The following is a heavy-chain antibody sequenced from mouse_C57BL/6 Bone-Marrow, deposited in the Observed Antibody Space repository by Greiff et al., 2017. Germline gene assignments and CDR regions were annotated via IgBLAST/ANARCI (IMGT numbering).Heavy chain of an antibody. J-gene: IGHJ1*03. V-gene: IGHV3-8*01. Sequence: EVQLVESGPGLAKPSQTLSLTCSVTGYSITSDYWNWIRKFPGNKLEYMGYISYSGSTYYNPSLKSRISITRDTSKNQYYLQLNSVTTEDTATYYCARSPFTTVVATRYWYFDVWGTGTTVTVSS. D-gene: IGHD1-1*01. CDR3: ARSPFTTVVATRYWYFDV. CDR1: GYSITSDY. CDR2: ISYSGST.